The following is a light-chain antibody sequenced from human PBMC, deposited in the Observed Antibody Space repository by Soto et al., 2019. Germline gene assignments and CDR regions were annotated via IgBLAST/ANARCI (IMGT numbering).Light chain of an antibody. J-gene: IGKJ1*01. CDR1: QSVSSN. CDR2: GAS. CDR3: QQYNNWPPWT. Sequence: DIVMTQSPATLSVSPGERATLSCRASQSVSSNLAWYQQKPGQGPRLLIYGASTRATGIPARFSGSGSGTEFTLTISSLQSEDFAVYYCQQYNNWPPWTFGQGTKVDI. V-gene: IGKV3-15*01.